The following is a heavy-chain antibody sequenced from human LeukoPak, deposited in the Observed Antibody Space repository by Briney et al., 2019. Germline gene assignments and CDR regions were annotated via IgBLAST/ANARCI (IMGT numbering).Heavy chain of an antibody. Sequence: GGSLRLSWAASGFTFSRYAMSWVRQAPGKGLEGVSVISGSGGSTYYVDLVKGWFTISSDDYRNKLYMQMNGLIDEDTAVYYCAKDREWDPFDAFDIWGKGQWSPSLQ. CDR1: GFTFSRYA. CDR2: ISGSGGST. D-gene: IGHD1-26*01. J-gene: IGHJ3*02. V-gene: IGHV3-23*01. CDR3: AKDREWDPFDAFDI.